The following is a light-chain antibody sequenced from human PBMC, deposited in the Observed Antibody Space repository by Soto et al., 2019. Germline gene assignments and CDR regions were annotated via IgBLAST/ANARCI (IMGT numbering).Light chain of an antibody. CDR3: QVWDSGRDQVV. CDR2: DAT. Sequence: SYELTQPPSVSVAPGQTARITCGGNNIGSKSVHWYQQKPGQAPVLVVYDATDRPSGIPERFSGSNSGNTATLTISRVEAGDEADYYCQVWDSGRDQVVFGGGTQLTVL. J-gene: IGLJ2*01. CDR1: NIGSKS. V-gene: IGLV3-21*02.